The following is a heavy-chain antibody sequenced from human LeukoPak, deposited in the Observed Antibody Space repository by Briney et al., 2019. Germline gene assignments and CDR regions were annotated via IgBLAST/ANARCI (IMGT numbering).Heavy chain of an antibody. CDR1: GGTFSSYA. Sequence: VASVKVSCKASGGTFSSYAISLVRQAPGQGLEWMGGIIPIFGTANYAQKFQGRVTITADESTSTAYMELSSLRSEDTAVYYCARGWPYGGLDYWGQGTLVTVSS. J-gene: IGHJ4*02. D-gene: IGHD4-17*01. CDR2: IIPIFGTA. CDR3: ARGWPYGGLDY. V-gene: IGHV1-69*13.